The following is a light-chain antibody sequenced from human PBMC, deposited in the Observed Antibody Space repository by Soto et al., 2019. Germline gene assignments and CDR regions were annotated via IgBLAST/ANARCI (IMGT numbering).Light chain of an antibody. V-gene: IGLV2-23*02. CDR3: SSHATDYVL. J-gene: IGLJ2*01. CDR1: SSDVGTYKF. CDR2: EVS. Sequence: QSALTQPASVSGSPGQSSTISCTGTSSDVGTYKFVSWYQQHPGQAPKLMISEVSERPSGISNRFSGSKSGNTASLTMSGVQTEDEADYYCSSHATDYVLFGGGTKSPS.